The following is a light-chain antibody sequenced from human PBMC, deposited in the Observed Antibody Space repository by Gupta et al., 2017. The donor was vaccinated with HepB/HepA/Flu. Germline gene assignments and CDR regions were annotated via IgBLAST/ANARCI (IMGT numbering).Light chain of an antibody. V-gene: IGKV1-39*01. CDR1: QSISTY. CDR2: ATS. Sequence: DIQMTQSPSSLSASVGDRVTITCRASQSISTYLNWYQHKPGSAPKVLIYATSTLQSGVPSRFSGSGSGTDYTLTISSLQPEDFAVYYCQQSQYVPNTFGQGTRMEIK. J-gene: IGKJ5*01. CDR3: QQSQYVPNT.